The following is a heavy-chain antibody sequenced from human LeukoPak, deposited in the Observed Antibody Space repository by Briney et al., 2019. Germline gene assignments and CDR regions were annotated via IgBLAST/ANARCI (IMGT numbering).Heavy chain of an antibody. CDR3: ARDSGRASGSLNY. CDR1: GYTFTNYD. D-gene: IGHD1-26*01. V-gene: IGHV1-8*01. CDR2: MNPNSGNT. J-gene: IGHJ4*02. Sequence: ASVKVSCKASGYTFTNYDINWVRQATGQGLEWMGWMNPNSGNTGYAQKFQGRVTMTRNTSISTAYMELSSLRSDDTAVYYCARDSGRASGSLNYWGQGTLVTVSS.